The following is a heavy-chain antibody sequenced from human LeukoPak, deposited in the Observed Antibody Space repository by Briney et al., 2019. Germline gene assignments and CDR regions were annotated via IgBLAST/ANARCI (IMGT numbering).Heavy chain of an antibody. V-gene: IGHV3-9*01. CDR2: ISWNSGSI. J-gene: IGHJ4*02. Sequence: PGGSLRLSCAASGFTFNDCSMHWVRQVPGKGLEWVSGISWNSGSIGYADPVKGRFTISRDNAKNSLHLQMNNLRPEDTALYYCARDPSYDILTGYNHFDSWGQGTLVTVSS. D-gene: IGHD3-9*01. CDR3: ARDPSYDILTGYNHFDS. CDR1: GFTFNDCS.